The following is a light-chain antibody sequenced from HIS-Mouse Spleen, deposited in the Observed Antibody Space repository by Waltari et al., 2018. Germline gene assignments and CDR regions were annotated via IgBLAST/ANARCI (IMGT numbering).Light chain of an antibody. CDR1: ALTKQY. J-gene: IGLJ2*01. Sequence: SYELTQPPSVSVSPGQTARITCSGDALTKQYAYWYQQKPGQAPVLVIYKASERPSGIPERFSGSSSGTTVTLTISGVQAEDEADYYCQSADSSGTRVFGGGTKLTVL. V-gene: IGLV3-25*03. CDR3: QSADSSGTRV. CDR2: KAS.